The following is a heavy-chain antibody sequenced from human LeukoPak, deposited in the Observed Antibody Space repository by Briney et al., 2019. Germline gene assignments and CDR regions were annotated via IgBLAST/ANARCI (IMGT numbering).Heavy chain of an antibody. J-gene: IGHJ4*02. CDR3: ARVSVDTAMVTPSGFDY. V-gene: IGHV3-21*01. D-gene: IGHD5-18*01. CDR2: ISSSSSYI. Sequence: PGGSLRLSCAASGFTFTSYNMNWVRQAPGKGLEWVSSISSSSSYIYYPDSVKGRFTISRDNAKNSLYLQMNSLRAEDTAVYYCARVSVDTAMVTPSGFDYWGQGTLVTVSS. CDR1: GFTFTSYN.